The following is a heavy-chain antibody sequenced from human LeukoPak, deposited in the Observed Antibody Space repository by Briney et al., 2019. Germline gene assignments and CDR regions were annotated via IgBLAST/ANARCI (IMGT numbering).Heavy chain of an antibody. J-gene: IGHJ2*01. CDR2: INHIGST. V-gene: IGHV4-34*01. Sequence: PGGSLRLSCTASGFTFSSYAMNWVRQAPGKGLEWIGEINHIGSTNYNPSLKSRVTISVDTSKNQFSLKLSSVTAADTAVYYCARGGSSWYQSYWYFDLWGRGTLVTVSS. CDR3: ARGGSSWYQSYWYFDL. D-gene: IGHD6-13*01. CDR1: GFTFSSYA.